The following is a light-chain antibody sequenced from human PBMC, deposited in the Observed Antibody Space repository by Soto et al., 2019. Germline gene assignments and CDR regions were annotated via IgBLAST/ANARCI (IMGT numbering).Light chain of an antibody. CDR2: SAS. CDR1: QGMSTY. CDR3: QHRNGYQLA. V-gene: IGKV1-9*01. Sequence: DIQLTQSPSFLSSSVGDTVTITCRASQGMSTYLARYQQKPGKVPKLLIRSASTLQSGVPPRFSGGGSGTEFTLTISTLPPDDCGIYYCQHRNGYQLAFGGWTNVEIK. J-gene: IGKJ4*01.